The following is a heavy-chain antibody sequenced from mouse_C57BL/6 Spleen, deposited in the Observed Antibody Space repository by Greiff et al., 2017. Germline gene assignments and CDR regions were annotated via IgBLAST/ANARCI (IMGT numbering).Heavy chain of an antibody. V-gene: IGHV3-6*01. CDR2: ISYDGSN. CDR3: ARGSNYVDYAMDY. CDR1: GYSITSGYY. J-gene: IGHJ4*01. D-gene: IGHD2-5*01. Sequence: ESGPGLVKPSQSLSLTCSVTGYSITSGYYWNWIRQFPGNKLEWMGYISYDGSNNYNPSLKNRISITRDTYKNQFFLKLNSVTTEDTATYYCARGSNYVDYAMDYWGQGTSVTVSS.